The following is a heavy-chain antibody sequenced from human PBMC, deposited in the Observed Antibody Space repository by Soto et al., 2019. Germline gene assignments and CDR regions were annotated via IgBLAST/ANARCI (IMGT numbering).Heavy chain of an antibody. CDR3: ARVGRSITIFGVVIPGAFDI. D-gene: IGHD3-3*01. V-gene: IGHV3-11*01. Sequence: GGSLRLSCAASGFIFSDYYMTWIRQAPGKGLEWVSYISSSGSTIYYADSVKGRFTISRDNARNSLYLQMTSLRAEDTAVYYCARVGRSITIFGVVIPGAFDIWGQGTMVTV. J-gene: IGHJ3*02. CDR2: ISSSGSTI. CDR1: GFIFSDYY.